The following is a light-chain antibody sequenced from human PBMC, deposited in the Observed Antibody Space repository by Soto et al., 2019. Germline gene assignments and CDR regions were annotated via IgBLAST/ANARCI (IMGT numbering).Light chain of an antibody. CDR1: QSVSSSY. J-gene: IGKJ1*01. V-gene: IGKV3-20*01. CDR3: QQYGSSLS. CDR2: VAS. Sequence: EIVLTQSPGTLSLSPGERATLSCRASQSVSSSYLAWYQQKPGQAPRLLIYVASSRPTGIPDRFSGSGSGTDFNLTNSRLDPEDVAVYYYQQYGSSLSFGEGTKVELK.